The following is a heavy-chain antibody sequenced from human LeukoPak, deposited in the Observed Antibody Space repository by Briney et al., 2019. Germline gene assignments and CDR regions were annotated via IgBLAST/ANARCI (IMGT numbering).Heavy chain of an antibody. V-gene: IGHV4-59*01. D-gene: IGHD4-17*01. CDR2: IYYSGST. CDR1: GGSISSYY. Sequence: SETLSLTCTVSGGSISSYYWSWIRQPPGKGLEWIGFIYYSGSTKYNPSLKSRVTISVDTSKNQFSLKLSSVTAADTAVYFCAGDYGDYEGASDIWGQGTMVTVSS. J-gene: IGHJ3*02. CDR3: AGDYGDYEGASDI.